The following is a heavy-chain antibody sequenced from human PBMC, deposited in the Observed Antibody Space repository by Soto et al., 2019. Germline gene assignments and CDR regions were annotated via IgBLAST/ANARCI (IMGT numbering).Heavy chain of an antibody. J-gene: IGHJ4*01. V-gene: IGHV4-59*01. CDR2: IHNGQTT. CDR1: GDSLTRNY. CDR3: ARTVSGGFDY. Sequence: QVQLQESGPGLVKPSETLSLTCTVSGDSLTRNYWSWIRQPTGKGLEWLAFIHNGQTTNYNPSLVGRVSVSVDTSKSQLSLNLNSVTAADTAVYYCARTVSGGFDYWGQGILVTVSS.